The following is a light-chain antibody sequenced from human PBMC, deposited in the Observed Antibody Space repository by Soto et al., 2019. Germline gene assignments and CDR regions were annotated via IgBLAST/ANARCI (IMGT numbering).Light chain of an antibody. J-gene: IGKJ2*01. CDR3: QQYGSSPLYT. V-gene: IGKV3-20*01. CDR1: QNVISNY. CDR2: GAH. Sequence: EPVLTQSPGTLSLSPGERATLSCRASQNVISNYLAWYQQKPGQAPRLLIYGAHRRATGIPDRFSGSGSGTEFTLTISRLEPEDFVVYYCQQYGSSPLYTFAQGTKVEIK.